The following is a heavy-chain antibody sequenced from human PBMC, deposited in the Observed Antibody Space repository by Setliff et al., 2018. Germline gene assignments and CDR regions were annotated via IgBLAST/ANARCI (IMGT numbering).Heavy chain of an antibody. CDR1: GYSISSGYY. CDR2: ICHSGST. V-gene: IGHV4-38-2*02. J-gene: IGHJ4*02. Sequence: SETLSLTCTVSGYSISSGYYWGWIRQPPGKGLEWIGSICHSGSTYYNPSLKSRVSISVDTSKNQFSLKLSSVTAADTAVYYCARESRYYYDNLGTLDYWGQGTLVTVSS. D-gene: IGHD3-22*01. CDR3: ARESRYYYDNLGTLDY.